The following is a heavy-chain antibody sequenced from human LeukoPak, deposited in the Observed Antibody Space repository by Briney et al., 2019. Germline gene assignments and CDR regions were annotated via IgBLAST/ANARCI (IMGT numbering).Heavy chain of an antibody. CDR2: IIPIFGTA. Sequence: ASVKVSCKDSGGTFSSYAISWVRQAPGQGLEWMGGIIPIFGTANYAQKFQGRVTITADESTSTAYMELSSLRSEDTAVYYCAGGGRITIFGVVIRPGYYYYGMDVWGQGTTVTVSS. CDR1: GGTFSSYA. J-gene: IGHJ6*02. D-gene: IGHD3-3*01. CDR3: AGGGRITIFGVVIRPGYYYYGMDV. V-gene: IGHV1-69*13.